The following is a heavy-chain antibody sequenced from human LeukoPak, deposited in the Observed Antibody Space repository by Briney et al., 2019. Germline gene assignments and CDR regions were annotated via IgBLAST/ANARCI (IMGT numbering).Heavy chain of an antibody. V-gene: IGHV3-23*01. Sequence: GGSLRLSCEVSGFSFSAYNMNWVRQAPGEGLEWVSVIDGGGGPTYYADSVKGRFTISRDNPKNTLYLQMNSLRAEDTAVYFCAKRGVVIRVILVGFHKEAYYFDSWGQGALVAVSS. J-gene: IGHJ4*02. CDR2: IDGGGGPT. CDR3: AKRGVVIRVILVGFHKEAYYFDS. CDR1: GFSFSAYN. D-gene: IGHD3-22*01.